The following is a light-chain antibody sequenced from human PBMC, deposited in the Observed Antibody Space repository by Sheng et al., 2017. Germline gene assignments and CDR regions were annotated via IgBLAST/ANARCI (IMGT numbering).Light chain of an antibody. V-gene: IGLV3-1*01. CDR1: KLGDKY. Sequence: SYELTQPPSVSVSPGQTASITCSGDKLGDKYACWYQQKPGQSPVLVIYQDSKRPSGVPDRFSGSKSGTSASLAISGLRSEDEADYYCAAWDGSLRYYVFGTGTKVTVL. CDR3: AAWDGSLRYYV. J-gene: IGLJ1*01. CDR2: QDS.